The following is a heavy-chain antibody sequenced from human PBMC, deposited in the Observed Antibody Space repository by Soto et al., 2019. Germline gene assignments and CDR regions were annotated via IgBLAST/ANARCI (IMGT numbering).Heavy chain of an antibody. Sequence: EVHLVESGGGLVKPGGSLRLSCAVSGFTFSSCTMNWVRQAPGKGLEWVSSISPSTSHIYYADSVKGRFTISRDNAKYPHLLKMSLLGDDATVVYYCSGCSGGACHQNYGMDVWGQGTTVTVSS. CDR1: GFTFSSCT. D-gene: IGHD2-21*02. J-gene: IGHJ6*02. CDR3: SGCSGGACHQNYGMDV. V-gene: IGHV3-21*01. CDR2: ISPSTSHI.